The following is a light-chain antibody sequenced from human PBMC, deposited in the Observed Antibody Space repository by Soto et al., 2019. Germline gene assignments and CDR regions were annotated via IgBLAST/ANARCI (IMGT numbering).Light chain of an antibody. CDR1: SSDVGAYNY. V-gene: IGLV2-11*01. Sequence: QSALTQPRSVSGSPGQSVTISCTGTSSDVGAYNYVSWYQQHPGKAPKLMIYDVSKRPSGVPDRFSGSKSGNTASLTISGLQAEDEADYYCCSYAGSYTWVFGGGTEVTVL. CDR3: CSYAGSYTWV. CDR2: DVS. J-gene: IGLJ3*02.